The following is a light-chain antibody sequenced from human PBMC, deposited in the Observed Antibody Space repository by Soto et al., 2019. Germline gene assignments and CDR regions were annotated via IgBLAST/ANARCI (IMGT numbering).Light chain of an antibody. CDR1: QSVSSY. J-gene: IGKJ4*02. CDR2: DAS. V-gene: IGKV3-11*01. CDR3: HQRSNWPPLT. Sequence: EIVLTQSPATLSLSPGERATLSCRASQSVSSYLAWYQQKPGQAPRLLIYDASNRATGIPPRVSGSGSGTDFTLTISSREPEDFAVDYCHQRSNWPPLTFGGGTKVEI.